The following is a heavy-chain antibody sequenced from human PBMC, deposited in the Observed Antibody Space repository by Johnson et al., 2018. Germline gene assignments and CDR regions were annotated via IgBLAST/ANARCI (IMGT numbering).Heavy chain of an antibody. D-gene: IGHD3-22*01. CDR2: VSSDGGST. CDR1: GFTFSTYA. CDR3: ARGSAHFYDSSGYPGAFEF. Sequence: VQLQESGGALVQPGGSLGLSCAASGFTFSTYAMHWVRQAPGKGLEYVSAVSSDGGSTFYADSVKGRFTISRDNSKNPLYLQMGSLRAEDTAVYYCARGSAHFYDSSGYPGAFEFWGQGTMVNVSS. V-gene: IGHV3-64*07. J-gene: IGHJ3*01.